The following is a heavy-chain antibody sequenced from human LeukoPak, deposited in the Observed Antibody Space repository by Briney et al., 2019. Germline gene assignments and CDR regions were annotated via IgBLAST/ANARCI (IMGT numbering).Heavy chain of an antibody. V-gene: IGHV4-34*01. CDR3: ARGEANRGYFDY. J-gene: IGHJ4*02. CDR2: INHSGST. CDR1: GGSFSGYY. D-gene: IGHD7-27*01. Sequence: SSETLSLTCAVYGGSFSGYYWSWIRQPPGKGLEWIGEINHSGSTNYNPSLKSRVTMSVDTSKNQFSLKLSSVTAADTAVYYCARGEANRGYFDYWGQGTLVTVSS.